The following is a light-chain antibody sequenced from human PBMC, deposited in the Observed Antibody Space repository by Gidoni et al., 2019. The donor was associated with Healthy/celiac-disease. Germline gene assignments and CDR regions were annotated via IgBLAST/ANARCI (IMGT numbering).Light chain of an antibody. CDR2: WAF. V-gene: IGKV4-1*01. CDR1: QSVLYSSNNKNS. Sequence: DIVMTQYPDSLAVSLGERATINCKSSQSVLYSSNNKNSLAWYQPKPGQPPKLLISWAFTRESWVPDRFSGSGSGTYFPLTFTCLQAEDVAVYYCHQYYSTPRTFGQGTKVEIK. CDR3: HQYYSTPRT. J-gene: IGKJ1*01.